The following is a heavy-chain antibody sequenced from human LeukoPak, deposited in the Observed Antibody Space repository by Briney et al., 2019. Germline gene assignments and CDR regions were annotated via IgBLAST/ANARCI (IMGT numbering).Heavy chain of an antibody. D-gene: IGHD6-25*01. J-gene: IGHJ4*02. CDR1: GFTFGNAW. Sequence: GGSLRLSCAASGFTFGNAWMTWVRQAPGKGLEWVGRIKSKRDGGTIDYAAPVKGRFTISRDDSKDTLYLQMNSLKIEDAAVYYCTTVGSAWNFDYWGQGTLVTVSS. V-gene: IGHV3-15*01. CDR3: TTVGSAWNFDY. CDR2: IKSKRDGGTI.